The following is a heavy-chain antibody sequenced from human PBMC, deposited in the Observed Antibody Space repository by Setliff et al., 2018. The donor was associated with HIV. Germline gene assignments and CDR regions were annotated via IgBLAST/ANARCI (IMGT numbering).Heavy chain of an antibody. CDR3: AKSSVAGYPLYYFDY. Sequence: SVKVSCKASGGTFSSYAISWVRQAPGQGLEWMGGTIPIFGTANYAQKFQGRVTITTDESTSTAYMGLSSLRSEDTAVYYCAKSSVAGYPLYYFDYWGQGTPDGHRLL. CDR2: TIPIFGTA. D-gene: IGHD6-19*01. J-gene: IGHJ4*02. CDR1: GGTFSSYA. V-gene: IGHV1-69*05.